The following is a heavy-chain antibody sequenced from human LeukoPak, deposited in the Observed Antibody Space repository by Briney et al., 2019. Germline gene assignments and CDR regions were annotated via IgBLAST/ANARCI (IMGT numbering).Heavy chain of an antibody. CDR2: ISWNSGSI. CDR1: GFTFSSYS. Sequence: GGSLRLSCAASGFTFSSYSMNWVRQAPGKGLEWVSGISWNSGSIGYADSVKGRFTISRDNAKNSLYLQMNSLRAEDTALHYCAKDMEVGMTEAFDIWGQGTMVTVSS. CDR3: AKDMEVGMTEAFDI. J-gene: IGHJ3*02. D-gene: IGHD1-1*01. V-gene: IGHV3-9*01.